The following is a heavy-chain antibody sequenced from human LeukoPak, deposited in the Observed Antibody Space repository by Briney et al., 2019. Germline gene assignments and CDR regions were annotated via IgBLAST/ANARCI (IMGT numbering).Heavy chain of an antibody. V-gene: IGHV1-58*02. CDR3: AADSSTYYIYYYYYGMAV. D-gene: IGHD1-26*01. CDR1: GSTFTSST. Sequence: ASVKVSCKASGSTFTSSTMRWVRQARGQRLEWIGWIVVDSGNTKYAQKFQERVNITRDMSTSTAYMELSSLRSEDTAVYYCAADSSTYYIYYYYYGMAVWGQGTTVTVSS. CDR2: IVVDSGNT. J-gene: IGHJ6*02.